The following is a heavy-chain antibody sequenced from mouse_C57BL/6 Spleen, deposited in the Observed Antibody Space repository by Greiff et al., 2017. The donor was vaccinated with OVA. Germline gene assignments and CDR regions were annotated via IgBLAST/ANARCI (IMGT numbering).Heavy chain of an antibody. CDR1: GFTFTSYG. CDR2: IDPSDSYP. D-gene: IGHD4-1*01. V-gene: IGHV1-69*01. Sequence: QVQLQQPGAELVMPGASVKLSCTASGFTFTSYGMHWVKQRPGTGLEWIGEIDPSDSYPNYNQKFKGKSTLTEDKSSSTAYMQLSSLTSEDSAVYYCAMGDEGSYWGQGTLVTVSA. CDR3: AMGDEGSY. J-gene: IGHJ3*01.